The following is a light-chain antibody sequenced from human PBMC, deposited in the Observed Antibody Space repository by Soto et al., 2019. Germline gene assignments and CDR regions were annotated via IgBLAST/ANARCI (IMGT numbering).Light chain of an antibody. Sequence: QSALTQPASVSGSPGQSITISCTVTSSDVGGYNYVSWYQQHPGKAPKLMIYDVTNRPSGVSNRFSGSKSGNTASLTISGLQAEDEADYYCSSYTSSYTYVFGTGTKLTVL. V-gene: IGLV2-14*01. CDR3: SSYTSSYTYV. CDR1: SSDVGGYNY. CDR2: DVT. J-gene: IGLJ1*01.